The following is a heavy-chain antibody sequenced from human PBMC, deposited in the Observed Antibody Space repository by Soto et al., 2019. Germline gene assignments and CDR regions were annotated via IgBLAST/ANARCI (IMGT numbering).Heavy chain of an antibody. V-gene: IGHV4-30-4*01. CDR1: GGSISSDDYY. CDR3: ARDLDGLHDDTSGPFPRPG. Sequence: SSETLSLTCTVSGGSISSDDYYWSWIRQAPGRGLEWIGYIHSSGSIYYNPSLKSRATMSIDTAGNQFSLKVSSVTVADTAVYYCARDLDGLHDDTSGPFPRPGWGQGTLVTVSS. D-gene: IGHD3-22*01. J-gene: IGHJ1*01. CDR2: IHSSGSI.